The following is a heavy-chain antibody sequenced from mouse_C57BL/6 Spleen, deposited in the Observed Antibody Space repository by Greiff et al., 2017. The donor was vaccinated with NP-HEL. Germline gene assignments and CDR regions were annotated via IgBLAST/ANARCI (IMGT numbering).Heavy chain of an antibody. CDR1: GYTFTTYP. V-gene: IGHV1-47*01. CDR3: ARGYEYDGGYAMDY. CDR2: FHPYNDDT. Sequence: VKLQESGAELVKPGASVKMSCKASGYTFTTYPIEWMKQNHGKSLEWIGNFHPYNDDTKYNEKFKGKATLTVEKSSSTVYLELSRLTSDDSAVYYCARGYEYDGGYAMDYWGQGTSVTVSS. J-gene: IGHJ4*01. D-gene: IGHD2-4*01.